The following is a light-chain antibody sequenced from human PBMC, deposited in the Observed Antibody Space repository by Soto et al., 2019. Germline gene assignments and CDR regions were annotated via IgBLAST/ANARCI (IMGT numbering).Light chain of an antibody. Sequence: EIVLTQSPGTLSLSPGERATLSCRASHSVSSSYVAWYQQKPGQAPRLLIYGASSRATGIPDRFSGSGSGTDFTLTISRLEPEDFAVYYCLQYGSSPPITFGQGTRLEIK. CDR1: HSVSSSY. J-gene: IGKJ5*01. CDR2: GAS. V-gene: IGKV3-20*01. CDR3: LQYGSSPPIT.